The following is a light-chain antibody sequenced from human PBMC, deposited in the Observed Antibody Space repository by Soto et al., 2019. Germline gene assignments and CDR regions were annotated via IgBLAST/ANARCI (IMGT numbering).Light chain of an antibody. CDR1: QTISSW. Sequence: DIQMTQSPSTLSGSVGDRVTITCRASQTISSWLAWYQQKPGKAPKLLIYKASTLKSGVPSRFSGSGSGTEFTLTISSLQPDDFETYYCQNYNSYSEAFGQGTTVEIK. CDR2: KAS. CDR3: QNYNSYSEA. J-gene: IGKJ1*01. V-gene: IGKV1-5*03.